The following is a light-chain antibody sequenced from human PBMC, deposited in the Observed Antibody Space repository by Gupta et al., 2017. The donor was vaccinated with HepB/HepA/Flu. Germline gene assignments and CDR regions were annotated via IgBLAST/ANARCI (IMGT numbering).Light chain of an antibody. J-gene: IGKJ4*01. CDR2: DIS. CDR3: QQRSNGPLT. V-gene: IGKV3-11*01. Sequence: EIVLTPSPATLSLSPGARATLSCRASQTVSTYVAWYQQKPGQSPRLLIEDISNRATGSPARFRGRGSGTXCTRTIXSIEPEDCAVDFGQQRSNGPLTCGXGTKVEIK. CDR1: QTVSTY.